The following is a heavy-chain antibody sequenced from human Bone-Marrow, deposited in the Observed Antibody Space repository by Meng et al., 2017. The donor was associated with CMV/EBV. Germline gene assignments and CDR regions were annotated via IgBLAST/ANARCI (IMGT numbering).Heavy chain of an antibody. D-gene: IGHD1-1*01. CDR2: IRNKAKNYAT. V-gene: IGHV3-73*01. Sequence: GESLKISCAASGFTFSGSAIHWVRQASGRGLEWVGRIRNKAKNYATAYGASVKGRFTISRDDSKNMAYLQMNSLKTEDTAVYFCTKPNDYAFDVWGQGTLVTVSS. CDR1: GFTFSGSA. CDR3: TKPNDYAFDV. J-gene: IGHJ3*01.